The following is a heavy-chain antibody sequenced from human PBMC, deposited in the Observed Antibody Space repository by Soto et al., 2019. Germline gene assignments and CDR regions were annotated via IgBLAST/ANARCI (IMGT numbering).Heavy chain of an antibody. CDR2: IYYSGST. CDR3: ARVARLSVAGTTYYFDY. D-gene: IGHD6-19*01. Sequence: SETLSLTCTVSGGSISSYHWSWIRQPPGKGLEWIGYIYYSGSTNYNPSLKSRVTISVDTSKNQFSLKLSSVTAADTAVYYCARVARLSVAGTTYYFDYWGQGTLVTVSS. J-gene: IGHJ4*02. V-gene: IGHV4-59*01. CDR1: GGSISSYH.